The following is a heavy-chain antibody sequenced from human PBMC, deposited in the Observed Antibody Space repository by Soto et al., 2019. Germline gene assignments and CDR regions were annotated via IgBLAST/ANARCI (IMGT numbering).Heavy chain of an antibody. J-gene: IGHJ5*02. CDR3: ARDRVRTLTGENKWFDP. CDR1: GFTFSNYP. V-gene: IGHV3-30*09. D-gene: IGHD7-27*01. Sequence: QVQLVESGGGVVQPGRSLRLSCAASGFTFSNYPMHWVRQAPGKGLEWVALISFDGRNKNYADSVKGRFAISRDNSQNTVYLQMNSLRADDTAVYYCARDRVRTLTGENKWFDPWGQGTLVTVSS. CDR2: ISFDGRNK.